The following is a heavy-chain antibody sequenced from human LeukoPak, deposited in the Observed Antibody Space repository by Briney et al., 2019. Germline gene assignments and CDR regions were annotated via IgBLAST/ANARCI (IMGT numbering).Heavy chain of an antibody. V-gene: IGHV1-18*01. J-gene: IGHJ4*02. CDR1: GYTFTNYG. CDR3: ARDFGPFGSSPFDY. Sequence: ASVKLSCKASGYTFTNYGISWVRQAPGQGLEWMGWISGYKGNTNYAQKLQGRVTMTRDTSTSTVYMELSSLRSEDTAVYYCARDFGPFGSSPFDYWGQGTLVTVSS. CDR2: ISGYKGNT. D-gene: IGHD1-26*01.